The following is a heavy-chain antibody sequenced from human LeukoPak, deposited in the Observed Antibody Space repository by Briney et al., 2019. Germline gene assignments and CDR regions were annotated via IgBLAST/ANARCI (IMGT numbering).Heavy chain of an antibody. J-gene: IGHJ6*03. CDR3: ARHPRYCSSTSCYPYYYMDV. CDR1: GYRFTSYW. Sequence: THGESLKISCKGSGYRFTSYWIGWVRQMPGKGLEGMGIIYPGDSDTRYSPSCQGQVTISADKSISTAYLQWSSLTASATAMYYCARHPRYCSSTSCYPYYYMDVWGKGATVTVSS. D-gene: IGHD2-2*01. CDR2: IYPGDSDT. V-gene: IGHV5-51*01.